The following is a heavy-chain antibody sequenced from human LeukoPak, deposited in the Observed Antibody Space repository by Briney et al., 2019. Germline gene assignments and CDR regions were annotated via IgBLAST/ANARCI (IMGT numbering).Heavy chain of an antibody. CDR2: INHSGST. Sequence: PSETLSLTCAVYGGSFSGYYWSWIRQPPGKGLEWIGEINHSGSTNYNPSLKSRVTISVDTSKNQFSLKLSSVTAADTAVYYCARGLKYYGGYYYYYMDVWGKGTTVTVSS. CDR3: ARGLKYYGGYYYYYMDV. J-gene: IGHJ6*03. D-gene: IGHD3-10*01. V-gene: IGHV4-34*01. CDR1: GGSFSGYY.